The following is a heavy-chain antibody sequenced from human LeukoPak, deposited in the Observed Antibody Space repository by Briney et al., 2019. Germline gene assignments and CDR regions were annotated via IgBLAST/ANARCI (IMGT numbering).Heavy chain of an antibody. CDR3: ARQTNYIAARRTFYYYMDV. J-gene: IGHJ6*03. V-gene: IGHV4-34*01. Sequence: PSETLSLTCAVYGGSFSAYYWSWIRQPPGKGLEWIGESNHSGSTNYNPSLKSRVTISVDTSKNQFSLKLRSVTAADTAVYYCARQTNYIAARRTFYYYMDVWGKGTTVTVSS. CDR2: SNHSGST. CDR1: GGSFSAYY. D-gene: IGHD6-6*01.